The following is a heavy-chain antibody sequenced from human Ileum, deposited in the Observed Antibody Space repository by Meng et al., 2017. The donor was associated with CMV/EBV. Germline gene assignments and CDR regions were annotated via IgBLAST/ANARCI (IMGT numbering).Heavy chain of an antibody. V-gene: IGHV2-5*02. Sequence: QITLKESGPTLVKPTQTLTLTCTFSGFSPITNGEGVGGIRQPPGKALEWLALIYRGDDKRYSPSLNSRLSIAKDTSKNEVVLTMTNMGPVDTGTYYCAHFVGGYYPSRPDYWGQGTLVTVSS. CDR3: AHFVGGYYPSRPDY. D-gene: IGHD1-26*01. CDR2: IYRGDDK. J-gene: IGHJ4*02. CDR1: GFSPITNGEG.